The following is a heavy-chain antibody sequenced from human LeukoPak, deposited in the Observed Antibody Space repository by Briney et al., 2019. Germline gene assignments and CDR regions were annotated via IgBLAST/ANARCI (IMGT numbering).Heavy chain of an antibody. CDR3: ARDLRCSSMSCYRSSFYGMDV. V-gene: IGHV3-48*03. CDR2: ISSSGSSI. J-gene: IGHJ6*02. D-gene: IGHD2-2*01. CDR1: GFTFSSYE. Sequence: AGSLRLSCAASGFTFSSYEMNWVRQAPGKGLEWVSYISSSGSSIYYADSVKGRFTISRDNAKNSLYLQMNSLRAEDTAVYYCARDLRCSSMSCYRSSFYGMDVWGQGTTVTVSS.